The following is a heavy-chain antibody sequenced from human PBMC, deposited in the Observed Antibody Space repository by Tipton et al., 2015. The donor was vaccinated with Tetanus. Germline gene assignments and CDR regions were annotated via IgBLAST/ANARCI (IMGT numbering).Heavy chain of an antibody. CDR3: ARDFRPIFGVAQPFDP. J-gene: IGHJ5*02. D-gene: IGHD3-3*01. V-gene: IGHV3-48*02. CDR2: LSGTGTTV. Sequence: GSLRLSCAASGFTFSSYNMNWVRQAPGKGLEWVSHLSGTGTTVDYADSVKGRFTISSDNAKNSLYLQMNSLRDEDTAIYYCARDFRPIFGVAQPFDPGGQGTLVTVSS. CDR1: GFTFSSYN.